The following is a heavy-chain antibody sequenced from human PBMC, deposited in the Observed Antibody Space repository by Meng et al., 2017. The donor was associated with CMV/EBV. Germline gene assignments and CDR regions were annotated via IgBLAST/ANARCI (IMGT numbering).Heavy chain of an antibody. V-gene: IGHV4-34*01. CDR3: ARGGNWFDP. CDR2: INHSGST. J-gene: IGHJ5*02. CDR1: GWSFSGYY. Sequence: QVQLQQRGAGLLKPSETLSLTGAVYGWSFSGYYWSWIRQPPGKGLEWIGEINHSGSTNYNPSLKSRVTISVDTSKNQFSLKLSSVTAADTAVYYCARGGNWFDPWGQGTLVTVSS.